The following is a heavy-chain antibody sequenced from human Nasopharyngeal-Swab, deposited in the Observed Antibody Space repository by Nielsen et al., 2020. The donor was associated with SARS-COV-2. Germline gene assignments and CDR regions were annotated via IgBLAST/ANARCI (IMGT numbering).Heavy chain of an antibody. CDR3: ARDWGASFDY. Sequence: GGSLRLSCAASGFTFSRYWMTWVRQAPGKGLEWVATIKPDGSEKDYVDSVKGRFTISRDNTRDSLYLQMDSLRVEDTAVYYCARDWGASFDYWGQGTLVTVSS. CDR1: GFTFSRYW. V-gene: IGHV3-7*03. J-gene: IGHJ4*02. D-gene: IGHD3-16*01. CDR2: IKPDGSEK.